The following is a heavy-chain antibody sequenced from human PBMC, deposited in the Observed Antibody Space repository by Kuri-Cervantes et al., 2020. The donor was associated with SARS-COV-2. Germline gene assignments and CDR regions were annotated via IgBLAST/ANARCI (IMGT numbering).Heavy chain of an antibody. CDR2: IYYSGST. D-gene: IGHD6-6*01. CDR3: ARTQGVAARRGDHNWFDP. Sequence: SETLSLTCPVSGGSISSSSYYWGWIRQPPGKGLEWIGSIYYSGSTYYNPSLKSRVTISVDTSKNQFSLKLSSVTAADTAVYYCARTQGVAARRGDHNWFDPWGQGTLVTVSS. J-gene: IGHJ5*02. CDR1: GGSISSSSYY. V-gene: IGHV4-39*01.